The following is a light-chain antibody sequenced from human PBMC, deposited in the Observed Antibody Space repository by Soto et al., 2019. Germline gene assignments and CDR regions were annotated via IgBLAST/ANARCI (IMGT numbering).Light chain of an antibody. CDR1: QSVKSNY. CDR3: QQYGDSLS. J-gene: IGKJ4*01. Sequence: EIVLTQSPGTLSLSPGGRATLSCRASQSVKSNYLAWYQQKPGQPPILLIHLTSTRATGIPDRFSGSGSGTDFTLTITRLEPDDFAVYYCQQYGDSLSFGGGTTVEIK. CDR2: LTS. V-gene: IGKV3-20*01.